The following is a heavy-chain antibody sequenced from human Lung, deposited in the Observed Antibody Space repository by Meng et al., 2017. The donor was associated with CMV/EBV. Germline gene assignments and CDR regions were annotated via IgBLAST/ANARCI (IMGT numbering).Heavy chain of an antibody. CDR1: GGTFGNYT. V-gene: IGHV1-69*02. D-gene: IGHD3-10*01. J-gene: IGHJ5*02. CDR2: IIPVLGLA. Sequence: SVXXSCKASGGTFGNYTITWVRQAPGQGLEWMGRIIPVLGLANYAQKFKGRVTITADRPTGTVYMDLTSLRSDDTAVYYCATDLVGGWFDPWGQGTLVTVSS. CDR3: ATDLVGGWFDP.